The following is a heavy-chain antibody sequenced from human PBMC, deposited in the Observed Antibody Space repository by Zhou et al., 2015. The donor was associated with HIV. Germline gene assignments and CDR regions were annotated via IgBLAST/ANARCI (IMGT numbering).Heavy chain of an antibody. CDR2: IIPIFGTA. CDR3: ARLGRDEGYFDL. J-gene: IGHJ2*01. D-gene: IGHD3-16*01. V-gene: IGHV1-69*06. Sequence: QVQLVQSGPEVKKPGSSVKVSCKASRGTFSTYSVSWVRQAPGQGLEWMEGIIPIFGTANYAQKFQGRVTITADKSTSTAYMELSSLRSEDTAVYYCARLGRDEGYFDLWGRGTLVTVSS. CDR1: RGTFSTYS.